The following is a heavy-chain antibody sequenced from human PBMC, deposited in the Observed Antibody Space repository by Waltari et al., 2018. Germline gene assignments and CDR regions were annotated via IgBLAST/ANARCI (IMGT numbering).Heavy chain of an antibody. J-gene: IGHJ3*01. D-gene: IGHD3-16*01. CDR3: ATYIGASIGTAAFDV. CDR2: ISYSGST. Sequence: GLNLRPPGKGLECTATISYSGSTYYNPSLKSRVTISADTSKNQFALKLSSVTAADTAVYYCATYIGASIGTAAFDVWGQGTMVTVSS. V-gene: IGHV4-39*01.